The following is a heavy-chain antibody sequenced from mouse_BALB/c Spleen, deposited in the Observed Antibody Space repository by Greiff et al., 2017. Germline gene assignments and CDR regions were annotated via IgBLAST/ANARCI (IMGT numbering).Heavy chain of an antibody. D-gene: IGHD2-2*01. J-gene: IGHJ4*01. CDR1: GFTFSDYY. Sequence: EVMLVESGGGLVKPGGSLKLSCAASGFTFSDYYMYWVRQTPEKRLEWVATISDGGSYTYYPDSVKGRFTISRDNAKNNLYLQMSSLKSEDTAMYYCARDNYYGYDYAMDYWGQGTSVTVSS. CDR2: ISDGGSYT. CDR3: ARDNYYGYDYAMDY. V-gene: IGHV5-4*02.